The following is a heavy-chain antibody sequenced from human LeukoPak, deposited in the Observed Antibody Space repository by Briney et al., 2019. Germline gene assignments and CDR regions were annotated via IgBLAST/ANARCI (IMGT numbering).Heavy chain of an antibody. CDR2: INAGNGNT. CDR1: GYTFTSYA. D-gene: IGHD6-13*01. V-gene: IGHV1-3*01. Sequence: GASVKVSCKASGYTFTSYAMHWVRQAPGQRLEWMGWINAGNGNTKYSQKFQGRVTITRDTSASTAYMELSSLRSEDTAVYYCARAEEGYSSSSPPSGWGQGTLVTVSS. CDR3: ARAEEGYSSSSPPSG. J-gene: IGHJ4*02.